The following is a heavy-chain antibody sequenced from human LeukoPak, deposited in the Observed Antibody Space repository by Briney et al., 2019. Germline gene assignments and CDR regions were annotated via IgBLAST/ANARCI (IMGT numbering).Heavy chain of an antibody. CDR1: GFTFSSYA. CDR2: ISYDGSNK. V-gene: IGHV3-30*01. J-gene: IGHJ6*03. D-gene: IGHD6-13*01. Sequence: GGSLRLSCAASGFTFSSYAMHWVRQAPGKGLEWVAVISYDGSNKYYADSVKGRFTISRGNSKNTLYLQMNSLRAEDTAVYYCAREGSSSWPYYYYYYYMDVWGKGTTVTVSS. CDR3: AREGSSSWPYYYYYYYMDV.